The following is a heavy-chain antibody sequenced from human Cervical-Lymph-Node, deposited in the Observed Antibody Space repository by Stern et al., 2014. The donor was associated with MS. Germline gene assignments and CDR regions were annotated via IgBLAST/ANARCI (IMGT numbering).Heavy chain of an antibody. V-gene: IGHV3-7*03. CDR3: VREGXXXHEY. J-gene: IGHJ4*02. CDR1: GFTFSNSW. CDR2: IKPDGTEK. D-gene: IGHD2-21*01. Sequence: EVQLXXXRGGLVQPGGSMRLSCAASGFTFSNSWMDWVRQAPGKGLEWVANIKPDGTEKNYVDSVKGRLTISRDNAKSSMYLQRNSLRAEDTAVYYCVREGXXXHEYWGQGTLVTVSS.